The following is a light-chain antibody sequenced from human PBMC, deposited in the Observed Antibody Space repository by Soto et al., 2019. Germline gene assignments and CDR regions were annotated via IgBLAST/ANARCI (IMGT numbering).Light chain of an antibody. CDR3: QQYNNWPPLT. Sequence: EIVMSQSPATLSVSPGERATLSCRASQSVSNKLAWYQQKPGQAPRLLIYAASTRATGIPARFSGSGSATEFTLTFSSLQSEDFAVYYCQQYNNWPPLTFGGGTKVEIK. J-gene: IGKJ4*01. CDR2: AAS. CDR1: QSVSNK. V-gene: IGKV3-15*01.